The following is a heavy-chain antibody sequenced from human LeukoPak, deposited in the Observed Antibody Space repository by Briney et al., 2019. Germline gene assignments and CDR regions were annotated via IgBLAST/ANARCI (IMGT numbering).Heavy chain of an antibody. Sequence: GGSLRLSCAASGFTFSSYWMHWVRQAPGKGLVWVSRINSDGSSTSYADSVKGRFTISRDNSKNTLYLQMNSLRAEDTAVYYCARGIVLRYYGMDVWGQGTTVTVSS. CDR2: INSDGSST. D-gene: IGHD3-3*01. CDR3: ARGIVLRYYGMDV. CDR1: GFTFSSYW. J-gene: IGHJ6*02. V-gene: IGHV3-74*01.